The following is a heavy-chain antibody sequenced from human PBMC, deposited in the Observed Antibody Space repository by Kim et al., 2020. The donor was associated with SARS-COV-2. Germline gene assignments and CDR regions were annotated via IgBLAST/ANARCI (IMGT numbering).Heavy chain of an antibody. J-gene: IGHJ2*01. CDR3: ARRLSNSSGWGTHYCDL. V-gene: IGHV4-34*01. CDR1: GGSFSGYY. Sequence: SETLSLTCAVYGGSFSGYYWSWIRQPPGKGLEWIGEINHSGRTNYNPSLKSRVTISVDTSKNQFSLKLTSVPAADTAGYFCARRLSNSSGWGTHYCDLWG. D-gene: IGHD3-10*01. CDR2: INHSGRT.